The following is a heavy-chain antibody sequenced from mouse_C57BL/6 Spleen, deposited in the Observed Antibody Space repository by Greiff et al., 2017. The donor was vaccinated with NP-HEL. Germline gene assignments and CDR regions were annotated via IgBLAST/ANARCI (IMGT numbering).Heavy chain of an antibody. V-gene: IGHV1-66*01. CDR1: GYSFTSYY. D-gene: IGHD1-2*01. Sequence: VQLQQSGPELVKPGASVKISCKASGYSFTSYYIHWVKQRPGQGLEWIGWIYPGSGNTKYNEKFKGKATLTADTSSSTAYMQLSSLTSEDAAVYYCARSAYPCDAMDYWGQGTSVTVSS. CDR2: IYPGSGNT. CDR3: ARSAYPCDAMDY. J-gene: IGHJ4*01.